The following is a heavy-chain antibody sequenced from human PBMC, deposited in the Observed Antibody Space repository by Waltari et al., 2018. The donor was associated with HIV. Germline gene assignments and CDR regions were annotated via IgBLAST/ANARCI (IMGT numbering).Heavy chain of an antibody. CDR3: VRGRYYNGSPLPLDQ. CDR2: INYSGST. V-gene: IGHV4-34*01. D-gene: IGHD3-22*01. CDR1: GGSLSNYY. Sequence: QVQLQQWGAGLLKASETLSLTGAVSGGSLSNYYWSWIRQPPGKGLGWIGEINYSGSTNYNPSLKSRVTMSVDTSKKQFSLNLTSVTAADTAVYYCVRGRYYNGSPLPLDQWGQGTLVTVSS. J-gene: IGHJ4*02.